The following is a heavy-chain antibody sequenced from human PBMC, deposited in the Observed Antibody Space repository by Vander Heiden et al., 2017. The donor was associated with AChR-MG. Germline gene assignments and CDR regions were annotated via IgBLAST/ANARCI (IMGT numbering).Heavy chain of an antibody. J-gene: IGHJ4*02. V-gene: IGHV3-21*01. CDR1: GFTFSSYS. CDR3: AGGTGSWLRSSDY. CDR2: ISSSSSYI. Sequence: EVQLVESGGGLVKPGGSLRLSCAASGFTFSSYSMNWVRQAPGKGLEWVSSISSSSSYIYYADSVKGRFTISRDNAKNSLYLQMNSLRAEDTAVYYCAGGTGSWLRSSDYWGQGTLVTVSS. D-gene: IGHD5-12*01.